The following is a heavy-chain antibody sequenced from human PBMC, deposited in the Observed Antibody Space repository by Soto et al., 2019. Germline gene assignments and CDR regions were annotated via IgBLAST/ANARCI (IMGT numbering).Heavy chain of an antibody. J-gene: IGHJ4*02. CDR2: ISGSADST. V-gene: IGHV3-23*01. CDR1: GFTFSSYA. Sequence: GGSLRLSCAASGFTFSSYAMSWVRQAPGKGLEWVSTISGSADSTYYADSVKGRFTISRDNSKNTLYLQMSSLRAEGTAVYYCAKVSSSWYAGFFDLWGQGTLVTVSS. CDR3: AKVSSSWYAGFFDL. D-gene: IGHD6-13*01.